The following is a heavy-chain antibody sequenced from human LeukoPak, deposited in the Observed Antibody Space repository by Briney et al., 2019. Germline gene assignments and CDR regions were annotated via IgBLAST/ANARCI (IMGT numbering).Heavy chain of an antibody. CDR3: ATDLSSAYSSSWNLYYYYYGMDV. V-gene: IGHV1-24*01. Sequence: GASVKVSCKVSGYTLTELSMHWVRQAPGKGLEWMGGFDPEDGETIYAQKFQGRVTMTEDTSTDTAYMELSSLRSEDTAVYYCATDLSSAYSSSWNLYYYYYGMDVWGQGTTVTVSS. CDR1: GYTLTELS. CDR2: FDPEDGET. D-gene: IGHD6-13*01. J-gene: IGHJ6*02.